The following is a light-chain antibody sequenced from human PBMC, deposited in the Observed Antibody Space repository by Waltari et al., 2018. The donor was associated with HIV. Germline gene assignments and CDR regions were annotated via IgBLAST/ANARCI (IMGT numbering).Light chain of an antibody. CDR2: QVT. CDR1: RQSVGGYHH. Sequence: QSALTQPPSASGSPGQSVTISCPGTRQSVGGYHHLSWYQQFPGKAPKLIIYQVTKRPSGVPDRFFGSKSGSTASLTVSGLQAEDEAYYYCTSYAGSTFTIFGGGTKLTVL. V-gene: IGLV2-8*01. CDR3: TSYAGSTFTI. J-gene: IGLJ2*01.